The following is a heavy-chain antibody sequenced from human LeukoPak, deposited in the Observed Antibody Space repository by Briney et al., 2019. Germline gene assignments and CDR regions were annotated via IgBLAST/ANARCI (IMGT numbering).Heavy chain of an antibody. Sequence: SETLSLTCTVSGGSINNYRSWIRQPAGKGLEWIGRIFSSGSTVYHPSLKSRVTMSVDTSGNSFSLKLTSVTVADTAVYYCARGRAVTTGDDYWGQGTLVTVSS. CDR1: GGSINNY. CDR2: IFSSGST. J-gene: IGHJ4*02. CDR3: ARGRAVTTGDDY. D-gene: IGHD4-17*01. V-gene: IGHV4-4*07.